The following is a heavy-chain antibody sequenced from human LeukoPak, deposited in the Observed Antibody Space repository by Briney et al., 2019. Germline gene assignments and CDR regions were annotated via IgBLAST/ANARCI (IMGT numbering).Heavy chain of an antibody. Sequence: SETLSLTCTVSGGSISSSSDYWGWIRQPPGKGLEWIGSIYHSGSTNYNPSLKSRVTISVDTSKNQFSLKLSSVTAADTAVYYCARGTYSSSPLYYFDYWGQGTLVTVSS. CDR3: ARGTYSSSPLYYFDY. CDR2: IYHSGST. J-gene: IGHJ4*02. D-gene: IGHD6-6*01. V-gene: IGHV4-39*07. CDR1: GGSISSSSDY.